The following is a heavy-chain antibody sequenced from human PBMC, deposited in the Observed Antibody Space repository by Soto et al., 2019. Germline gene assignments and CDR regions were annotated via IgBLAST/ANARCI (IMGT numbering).Heavy chain of an antibody. D-gene: IGHD1-26*01. CDR2: IKSKGNGGTA. CDR1: GFNFRNFN. J-gene: IGHJ4*02. V-gene: IGHV3-15*01. CDR3: ITTYSGTPARPYLDL. Sequence: SLRLSCEGSGFNFRNFNMIWVRQAPGKGLGWVGRIKSKGNGGTADYAAPVKGRFTISRDDSKNMLYLQMNSLKTEDTAVYCCITTYSGTPARPYLDLWGQGTPVTVSS.